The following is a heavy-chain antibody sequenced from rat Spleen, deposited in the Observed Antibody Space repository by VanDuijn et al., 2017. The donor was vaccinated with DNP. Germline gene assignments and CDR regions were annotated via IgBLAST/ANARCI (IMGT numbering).Heavy chain of an antibody. V-gene: IGHV5-25*01. Sequence: EVQLVESGGGLVQPGRSLKLSCAASGFSFRNYYMAWVRQSPKKGLEWVAIIIHSDGITYYPDSVKGRFTISRDNSQSSLYLQMNSLKSEDTATYFCAREQHFYFDYWGQGVMVTVSS. D-gene: IGHD1-10*01. CDR1: GFSFRNYY. CDR3: AREQHFYFDY. J-gene: IGHJ2*01. CDR2: IIHSDGIT.